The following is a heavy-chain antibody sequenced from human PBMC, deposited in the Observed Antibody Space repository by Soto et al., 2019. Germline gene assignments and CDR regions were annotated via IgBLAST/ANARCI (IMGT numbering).Heavy chain of an antibody. D-gene: IGHD6-6*01. CDR1: GYTFTSYG. CDR2: ISAYNGNT. Sequence: QVQLVQSGAEVKKPGASVKVSCKASGYTFTSYGISWVRQAPGQGLEWMGWISAYNGNTNYAQKLQGRVTMTTDTXTXTAYRELRSLRSDETAVYYCARDRRFKDSSSSPRDYWGQGTLVTVSS. CDR3: ARDRRFKDSSSSPRDY. V-gene: IGHV1-18*01. J-gene: IGHJ4*02.